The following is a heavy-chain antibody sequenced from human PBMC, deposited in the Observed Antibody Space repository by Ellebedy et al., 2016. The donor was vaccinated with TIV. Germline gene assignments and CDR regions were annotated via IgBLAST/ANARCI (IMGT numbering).Heavy chain of an antibody. CDR3: ARAPSSWYFDY. CDR2: IYYSGST. V-gene: IGHV4-59*01. D-gene: IGHD6-13*01. CDR1: GGSISSYY. J-gene: IGHJ4*02. Sequence: MPSETLSLTCTVSGGSISSYYWSWIRQPPGKGLEWIGYIYYSGSTYYNPSLKSRVTISVDTSKNQFSLKLSSVTAADTAVYYCARAPSSWYFDYWGQGTLVTVSS.